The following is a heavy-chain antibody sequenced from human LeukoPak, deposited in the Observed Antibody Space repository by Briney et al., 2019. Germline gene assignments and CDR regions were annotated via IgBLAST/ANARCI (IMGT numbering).Heavy chain of an antibody. Sequence: GGSLRLSCAASGFTFSNAWMSWVRQAPGKGLEWVANIKQDGSEEYYVDSVKGRFTISRDNAKNSLYLQMNSLRAEDTAVYYCARQGYSPGAFDIWGQGTMVTVSS. V-gene: IGHV3-7*03. D-gene: IGHD6-13*01. J-gene: IGHJ3*02. CDR3: ARQGYSPGAFDI. CDR2: IKQDGSEE. CDR1: GFTFSNAW.